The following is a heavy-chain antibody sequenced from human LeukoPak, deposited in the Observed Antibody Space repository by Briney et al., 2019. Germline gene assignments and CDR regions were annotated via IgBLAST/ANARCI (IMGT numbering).Heavy chain of an antibody. V-gene: IGHV6-1*01. Sequence: SQTLSLTCAISGDSVPSNSAAWNWVRQSPSRGPEWLGRTYYRPKWHNEYAVSVKSRIIINPDTSKNQFSLQLNSVTPEDTAVYYCARSLGYFESWGQGTLVTVSS. D-gene: IGHD6-13*01. J-gene: IGHJ4*02. CDR2: TYYRPKWHN. CDR1: GDSVPSNSAA. CDR3: ARSLGYFES.